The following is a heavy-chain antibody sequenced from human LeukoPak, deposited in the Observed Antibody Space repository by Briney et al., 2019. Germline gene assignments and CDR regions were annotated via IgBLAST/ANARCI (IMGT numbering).Heavy chain of an antibody. V-gene: IGHV3-7*01. CDR3: AKAVRYFDWLLDY. CDR2: IKQDGSLK. D-gene: IGHD3-9*01. CDR1: GFSFNTAW. J-gene: IGHJ4*02. Sequence: GGSLRLSCATSGFSFNTAWMSWVRQAPGKGLEWVANIKQDGSLKTYVDSVKGRFTVSRDNAIHSLYLQMNSLRAEDMALYYCAKAVRYFDWLLDYWGQGTLVTVSS.